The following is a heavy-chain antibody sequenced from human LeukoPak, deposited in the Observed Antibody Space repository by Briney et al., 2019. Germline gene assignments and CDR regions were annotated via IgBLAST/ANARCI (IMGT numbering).Heavy chain of an antibody. Sequence: ASVKVSCKVSGYTPSELSMHWVRHAPRKGPEWMGGFDLEDGETIYVQKFQGRVTMTEDTSTDTAYVELSSLRSDDTAVYFCAAGEVGQLFDYWGQGTLVTVSS. CDR1: GYTPSELS. D-gene: IGHD5-24*01. J-gene: IGHJ4*02. V-gene: IGHV1-24*01. CDR3: AAGEVGQLFDY. CDR2: FDLEDGET.